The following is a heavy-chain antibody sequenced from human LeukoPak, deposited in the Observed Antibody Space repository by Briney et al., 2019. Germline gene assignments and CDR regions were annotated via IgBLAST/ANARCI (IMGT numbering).Heavy chain of an antibody. Sequence: GGSLRLSCAASGFTFSSYAMHWVRQAPGKGLEWVAVISYDGSNKYYADSVKGRFTISRDNSKNTLYLQMNSLRAEDTAVYYCARVVEVVVLNDAFDIWGQGTMVTVSS. CDR2: ISYDGSNK. J-gene: IGHJ3*02. CDR3: ARVVEVVVLNDAFDI. D-gene: IGHD3-22*01. V-gene: IGHV3-30-3*01. CDR1: GFTFSSYA.